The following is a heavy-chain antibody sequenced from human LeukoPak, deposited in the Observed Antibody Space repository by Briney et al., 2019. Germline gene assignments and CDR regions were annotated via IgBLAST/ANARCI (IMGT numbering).Heavy chain of an antibody. Sequence: PGGSLRLSCAASGFTLSRSGMHWVRQAPGTGLEWVAVIWDDGSTQKYADSVKGRFTISRDNSKSMLYLQMNTLRAEDTAVYYCARDLGSVPFDYWGQGTLVTVSA. V-gene: IGHV3-33*01. CDR2: IWDDGSTQ. CDR3: ARDLGSVPFDY. J-gene: IGHJ4*02. CDR1: GFTLSRSG.